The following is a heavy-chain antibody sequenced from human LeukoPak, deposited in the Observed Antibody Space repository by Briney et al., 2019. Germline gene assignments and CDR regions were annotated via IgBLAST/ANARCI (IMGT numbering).Heavy chain of an antibody. CDR3: ASAMWFGELIGPFDY. CDR2: INAGNGNT. V-gene: IGHV1-3*01. D-gene: IGHD3-10*01. Sequence: ASVKVSCKASGYTFTSYAMHWVRQAPGQRLEWMGWINAGNGNTKYSQKFQGRVTITRDTSASTAYMELSSLRSEDTAVYYCASAMWFGELIGPFDYWGQGTLVTVSS. CDR1: GYTFTSYA. J-gene: IGHJ4*02.